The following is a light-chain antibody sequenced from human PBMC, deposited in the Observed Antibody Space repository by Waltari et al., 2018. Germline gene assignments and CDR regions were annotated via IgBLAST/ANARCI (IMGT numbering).Light chain of an antibody. CDR2: DNS. V-gene: IGLV1-40*01. CDR1: SSNIGAGYD. CDR3: QSYDSGLSAPL. Sequence: QSVLTQAPSVSGAPGQRVTISCTGSSSNIGAGYDVHWYQQLPGAAPKLLIYDNSNRPSGAPDRFSGAKSGTSASLAITGLQAEDEADYYCQSYDSGLSAPLFGGATKLTVL. J-gene: IGLJ3*02.